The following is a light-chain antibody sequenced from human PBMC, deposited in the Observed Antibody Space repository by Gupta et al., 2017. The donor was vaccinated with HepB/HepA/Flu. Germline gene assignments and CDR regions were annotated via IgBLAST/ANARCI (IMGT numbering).Light chain of an antibody. CDR1: SSNVARNN. CDR2: YND. Sequence: QSVLTQSPSVSGTPGQRVTISCSGSSSNVARNNVNWYQQVPGTAPKLLIYYNDERPSGVPDRFSGSKSGTSASLAISRLQSEDEADYYCAAWDTSLNVVVFGGGTKLTVL. J-gene: IGLJ2*01. V-gene: IGLV1-44*01. CDR3: AAWDTSLNVVV.